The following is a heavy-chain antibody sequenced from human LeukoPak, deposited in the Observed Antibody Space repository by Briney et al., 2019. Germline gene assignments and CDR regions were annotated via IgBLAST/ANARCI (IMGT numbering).Heavy chain of an antibody. CDR3: ARDPGIMVRGSRRGYDDYYYYMDV. J-gene: IGHJ6*03. CDR1: GGSISSGNYY. Sequence: SETLSLTCTVSGGSISSGNYYWSWIRQPARKGLEWIGRIYSSGSTNYNPSLKSRVTISVDTSMNQFSLKLSSVTAADTAVYYCARDPGIMVRGSRRGYDDYYYYMDVWGKGTTVTISS. CDR2: IYSSGST. D-gene: IGHD3-10*01. V-gene: IGHV4-61*02.